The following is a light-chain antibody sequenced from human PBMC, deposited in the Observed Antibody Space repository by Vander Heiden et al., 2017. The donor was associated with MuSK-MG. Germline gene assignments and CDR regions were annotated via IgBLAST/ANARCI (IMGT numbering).Light chain of an antibody. J-gene: IGKJ4*01. V-gene: IGKV1-39*01. CDR1: QSIISY. CDR2: AAS. CDR3: QQSYSTPPVT. Sequence: DIQMTQSPSSLSASVGDRVTITCRASQSIISYLNWYQQKPGKAPKLLLYAASSLQSGVPSRFSGSGSGTDFTLTISSLQPEDFATYYCQQSYSTPPVTFGGGTKVEIK.